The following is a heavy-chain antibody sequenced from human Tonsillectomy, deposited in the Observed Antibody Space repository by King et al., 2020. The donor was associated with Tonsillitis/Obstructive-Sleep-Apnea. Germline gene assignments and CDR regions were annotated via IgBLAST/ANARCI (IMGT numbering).Heavy chain of an antibody. Sequence: VQLQESGPGLVKPSETLSLTCSVSSGSISNYYWSWIRQPPGKGLEWIGYINYSGSTNNNPSLKSRVTISVDMSKKQFSLKLSSVTAADTAVFYCASSGSYNNFEYWGQGTLVTVSS. CDR2: INYSGST. D-gene: IGHD6-19*01. J-gene: IGHJ4*02. V-gene: IGHV4-59*08. CDR3: ASSGSYNNFEY. CDR1: SGSISNYY.